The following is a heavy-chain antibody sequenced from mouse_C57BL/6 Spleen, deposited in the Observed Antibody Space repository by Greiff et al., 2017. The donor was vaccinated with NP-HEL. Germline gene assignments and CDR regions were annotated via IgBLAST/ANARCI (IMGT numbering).Heavy chain of an antibody. V-gene: IGHV1-50*01. J-gene: IGHJ2*01. CDR1: GYTFTSYW. CDR2: IDPSDSYT. Sequence: QVQLQQPGAELVKPGASVKLSCKASGYTFTSYWMQWVKQRPGQGLEWIGEIDPSDSYTNYNQKFKGKATLTVDTSSSTTYMQLSSLTSEDSAVYCCARRGDYTGDYWGKGTTLTVSS. D-gene: IGHD2-4*01. CDR3: ARRGDYTGDY.